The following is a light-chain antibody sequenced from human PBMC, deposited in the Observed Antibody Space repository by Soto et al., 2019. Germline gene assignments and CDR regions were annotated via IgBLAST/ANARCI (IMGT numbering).Light chain of an antibody. CDR2: AAS. V-gene: IGKV1-12*02. J-gene: IGKJ5*01. CDR3: QQSNSFPFT. CDR1: QDISSW. Sequence: DIQMTQSPPSMSASVGDRVTITCRASQDISSWLAWYQQKPGKAPELLIYAASTLQSGVLSRVSGSGSGTHFTLTIGSLQPEEFATYCCQQSNSFPFTFGQGTRLEMK.